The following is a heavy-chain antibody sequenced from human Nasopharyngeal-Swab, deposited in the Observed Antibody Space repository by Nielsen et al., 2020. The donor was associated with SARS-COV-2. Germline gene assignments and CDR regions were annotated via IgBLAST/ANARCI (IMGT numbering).Heavy chain of an antibody. J-gene: IGHJ4*02. V-gene: IGHV3-7*01. Sequence: GEFLKISCAASGLSFSEFWMYWVRQAPGKGLEWVASINKDGSEKYYGDSVRGRFTTSRDNAENSLSLQMNSLRGEDTAVYYCARDRGYYAFDYWGQGTLVTVSS. CDR3: ARDRGYYAFDY. D-gene: IGHD5-12*01. CDR2: INKDGSEK. CDR1: GLSFSEFW.